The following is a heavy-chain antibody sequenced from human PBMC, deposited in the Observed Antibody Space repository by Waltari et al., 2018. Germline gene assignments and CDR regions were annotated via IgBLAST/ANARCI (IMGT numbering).Heavy chain of an antibody. J-gene: IGHJ4*02. Sequence: SYVMDWVGQGPGKSLKWRGWIHDANTNTKCSQKFQGIVTMTRYTSASTAYMELSSLTSEDTAVYYCARSGWLDYWGKGTLVTVAS. CDR1: SYV. D-gene: IGHD6-19*01. CDR2: IHDANTNT. V-gene: IGHV1-3*01. CDR3: ARSGWLDY.